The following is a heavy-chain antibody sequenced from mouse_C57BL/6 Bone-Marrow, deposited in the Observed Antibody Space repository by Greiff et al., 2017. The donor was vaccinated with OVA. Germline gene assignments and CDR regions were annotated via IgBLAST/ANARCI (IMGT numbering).Heavy chain of an antibody. CDR2: INPDSSTI. J-gene: IGHJ4*01. D-gene: IGHD2-2*01. CDR1: GFDFSRYW. V-gene: IGHV4-1*01. Sequence: EVHLVESGGGLVQPGGSLKLSCAASGFDFSRYWMSWVRRAPGKGLEWIGEINPDSSTINYAPSLKDKFIISRDNAKNTLYLQMSKVRSEDTALYYCEREYGYDERYYYAMDYWGQGTSVTVSS. CDR3: EREYGYDERYYYAMDY.